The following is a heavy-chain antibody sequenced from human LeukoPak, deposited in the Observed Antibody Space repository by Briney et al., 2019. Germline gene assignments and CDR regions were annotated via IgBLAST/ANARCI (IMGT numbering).Heavy chain of an antibody. V-gene: IGHV3-23*01. CDR2: ISGSGSST. D-gene: IGHD3-22*01. CDR1: GFTFRGYA. J-gene: IGHJ4*02. CDR3: AKDYDSSGYYYGGTFDY. Sequence: GGSLRLSSAASGFTFRGYAMSWVRQAPGKGLEWVSAISGSGSSTYYADSVKGRFTISRDNSKNTLYLQMNSLRAEDTAIYYCAKDYDSSGYYYGGTFDYWGQGTLVTVSS.